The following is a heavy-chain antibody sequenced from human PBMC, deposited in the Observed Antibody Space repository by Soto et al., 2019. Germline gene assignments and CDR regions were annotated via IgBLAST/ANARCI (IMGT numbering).Heavy chain of an antibody. J-gene: IGHJ4*02. Sequence: SETLSLTCAVSGYSISSGYYWGWIRQPPGKGLEWIGSIYHSGSTYYNPSLKSRVIVSVDTSKNQFSLKLSSVTAADTAVYYCARARRYCSSTSCSTFDYWGQGTLVT. CDR1: GYSISSGYY. D-gene: IGHD2-2*01. CDR3: ARARRYCSSTSCSTFDY. CDR2: IYHSGST. V-gene: IGHV4-38-2*01.